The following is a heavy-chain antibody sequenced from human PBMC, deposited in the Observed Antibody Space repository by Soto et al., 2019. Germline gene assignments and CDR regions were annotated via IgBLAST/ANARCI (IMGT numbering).Heavy chain of an antibody. J-gene: IGHJ1*01. D-gene: IGHD3-22*01. CDR2: ISSSSSTI. V-gene: IGHV3-48*02. CDR3: ARDDDDSYPGNFQH. CDR1: GFTFSSYS. Sequence: EVQLVESGGGLVQPGGSLRLSCAASGFTFSSYSMNWVRQAPGKGLGWVSYISSSSSTIYYADSVKGRFTISRDNAKNSLYLQMNSLRDEDTAVYYCARDDDDSYPGNFQHWGQGTLVTVSS.